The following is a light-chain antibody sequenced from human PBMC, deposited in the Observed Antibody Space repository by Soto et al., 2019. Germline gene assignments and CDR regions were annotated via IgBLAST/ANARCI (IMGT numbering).Light chain of an antibody. CDR2: EVT. J-gene: IGLJ1*01. Sequence: QSVVTQPASVSGCPGQSVTISCSGSDIGNYNLVSWYQHLPGRAPKLLIFEVTMRPSGISDRFSGSKSASTASLTISGLQAEDEGDYYCASYAGSRTYVFGSGTKLTVL. CDR1: SDIGNYNL. V-gene: IGLV2-23*02. CDR3: ASYAGSRTYV.